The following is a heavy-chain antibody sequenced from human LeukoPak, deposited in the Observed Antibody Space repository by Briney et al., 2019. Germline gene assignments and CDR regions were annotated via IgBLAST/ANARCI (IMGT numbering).Heavy chain of an antibody. J-gene: IGHJ5*02. D-gene: IGHD6-19*01. Sequence: PGGSLRLSCAASGFTFSSYAMSWVRQAPGKGLEWVSGISGTGGNTYYADSVKGRFTISRDNSKNTLSLQMNSLRAEDTAVYSCAKSGYTSGWYHWFDLWGQGTLVTVAP. V-gene: IGHV3-23*01. CDR3: AKSGYTSGWYHWFDL. CDR1: GFTFSSYA. CDR2: ISGTGGNT.